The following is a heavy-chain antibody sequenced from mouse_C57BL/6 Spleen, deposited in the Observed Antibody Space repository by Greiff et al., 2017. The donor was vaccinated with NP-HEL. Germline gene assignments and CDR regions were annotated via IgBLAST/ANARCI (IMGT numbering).Heavy chain of an antibody. V-gene: IGHV1-82*01. D-gene: IGHD2-4*01. J-gene: IGHJ2*01. CDR2: IYPGDGDT. CDR3: ASYDYDGGY. Sequence: VQLQQSGPELVKPGASVKISCKASGYAFSSSWMNWVKQRPGKGLEWIGRIYPGDGDTNYNGKFKGKATLTADKSSSTAYMQLSSLTSDDSAVYFCASYDYDGGYWGQGTTLTVSS. CDR1: GYAFSSSW.